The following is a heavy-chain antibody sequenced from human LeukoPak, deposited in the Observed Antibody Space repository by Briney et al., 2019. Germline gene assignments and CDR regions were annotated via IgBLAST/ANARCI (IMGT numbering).Heavy chain of an antibody. V-gene: IGHV4-34*01. CDR2: INHSGST. Sequence: SETLSLTCAVYGGSFSGYYWSWIRQPPGRGLEWIGEINHSGSTNYNPSLKSRVTISVDTSKSQFSLKLSSVTAADTAVYYCAREARDGAFDIWGQGTMVTVSS. J-gene: IGHJ3*02. CDR3: AREARDGAFDI. CDR1: GGSFSGYY. D-gene: IGHD5-24*01.